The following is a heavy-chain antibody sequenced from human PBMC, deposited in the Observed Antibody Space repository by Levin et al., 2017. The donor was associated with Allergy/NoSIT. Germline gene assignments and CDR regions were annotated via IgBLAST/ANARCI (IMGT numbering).Heavy chain of an antibody. CDR1: GFTFSSYS. J-gene: IGHJ4*02. CDR2: ISSSSSYI. Sequence: GESLKISCAASGFTFSSYSMNWVRQAPGKGLEWVSSISSSSSYIYYADSVKGRFTISRDNAKNSLYLQMNSLRAEDTAVYYCARDSPYYDYVWGSYRHTDYWGQGTLVTVSS. V-gene: IGHV3-21*01. D-gene: IGHD3-16*02. CDR3: ARDSPYYDYVWGSYRHTDY.